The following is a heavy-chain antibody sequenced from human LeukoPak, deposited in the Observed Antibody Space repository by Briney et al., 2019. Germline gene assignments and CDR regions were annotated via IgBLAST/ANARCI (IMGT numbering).Heavy chain of an antibody. D-gene: IGHD3-9*01. CDR2: ISSSSSTI. CDR1: GFTFSSYS. V-gene: IGHV3-48*04. J-gene: IGHJ6*02. Sequence: GGSLRLSCAASGFTFSSYSMNWVCQAPGKGLEWVSYISSSSSTIYYADSVKGRFTISRDNAKNSLYLQMNSLRAEDTAVYYCARDFVLRYFDWPRGMDVWGQGTTVTVSS. CDR3: ARDFVLRYFDWPRGMDV.